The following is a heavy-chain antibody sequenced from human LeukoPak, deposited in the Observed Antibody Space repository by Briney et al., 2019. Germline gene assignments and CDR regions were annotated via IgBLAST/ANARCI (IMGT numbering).Heavy chain of an antibody. V-gene: IGHV3-66*01. D-gene: IGHD1-26*01. J-gene: IGHJ6*02. CDR1: GFTVSSNY. CDR2: IYSGGST. Sequence: KPGGSLRLSCAASGFTVSSNYMSWVRQAPGKGLEWVSVIYSGGSTYYADSVKGRFTISRDNSKNTLYLQMNSLRAEDTAVYYCAREKGDYYYYGMDVWGQGITVTVSS. CDR3: AREKGDYYYYGMDV.